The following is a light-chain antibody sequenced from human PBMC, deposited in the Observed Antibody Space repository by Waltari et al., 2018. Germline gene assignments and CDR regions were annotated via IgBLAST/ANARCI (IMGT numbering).Light chain of an antibody. V-gene: IGKV1-5*01. CDR1: AAIKKW. Sequence: DTQLSQFPSTLAASVGDRVTIPCRARAAIKKWLAWYQQKPGKAPKVLIYDASTLQSGVPSRFSGSGSGTEFTLTIDSLQPDDFATYYCQQYNRFSPFGQGTNVEVK. CDR2: DAS. CDR3: QQYNRFSP. J-gene: IGKJ1*01.